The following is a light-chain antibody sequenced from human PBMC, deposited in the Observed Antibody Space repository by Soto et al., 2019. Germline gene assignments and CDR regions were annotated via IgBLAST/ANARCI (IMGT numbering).Light chain of an antibody. CDR2: GAS. CDR1: QIFPSSY. J-gene: IGKJ4*01. Sequence: EIVLTQSPGTLSLSPGERATLSCRASQIFPSSYLAWYQQTPGQAPRLLIYGASSRATGIPDRFSGSGSGTDFILTISRLEPEDFAVYYCQHYDSSLTFGGGTKVEIK. V-gene: IGKV3-20*01. CDR3: QHYDSSLT.